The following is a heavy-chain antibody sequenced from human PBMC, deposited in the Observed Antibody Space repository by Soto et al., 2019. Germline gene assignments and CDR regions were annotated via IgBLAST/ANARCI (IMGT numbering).Heavy chain of an antibody. CDR2: MNPSTGNS. Sequence: VASVKVSCKASGYTFTSYYIYWVRQSTVQGLEWMGWMNPSTGNSGYAQKFQGRVTMTSDTSISTAHMELSSLRSEGTAVYYCARRAETNGWNGFGADKYYFDFWGQGTLVTVSS. D-gene: IGHD1-1*01. J-gene: IGHJ4*02. V-gene: IGHV1-8*01. CDR3: ARRAETNGWNGFGADKYYFDF. CDR1: GYTFTSYY.